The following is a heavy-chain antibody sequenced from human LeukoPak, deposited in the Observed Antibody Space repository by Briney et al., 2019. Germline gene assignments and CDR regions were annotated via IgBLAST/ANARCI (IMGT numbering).Heavy chain of an antibody. D-gene: IGHD6-13*01. J-gene: IGHJ3*02. Sequence: ASVEVSCKASGYTFTDYYMHWVRQGPRQGLEWMGWINLDSGGTNYAQKFQGRVTMTRDTCINTSYMELSRLRSDDTAVYYCARDSITAPGLALHIWGQGTVVTVSS. V-gene: IGHV1-2*02. CDR3: ARDSITAPGLALHI. CDR2: INLDSGGT. CDR1: GYTFTDYY.